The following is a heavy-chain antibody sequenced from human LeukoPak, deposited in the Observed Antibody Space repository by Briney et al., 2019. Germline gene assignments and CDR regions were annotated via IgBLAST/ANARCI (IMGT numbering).Heavy chain of an antibody. CDR3: ARTRIAAALTRGWFDP. CDR1: GGSISSYY. J-gene: IGHJ5*02. D-gene: IGHD6-13*01. CDR2: INHSGST. V-gene: IGHV4-34*01. Sequence: PSETLSLTCTVSGGSISSYYWSWIRQPPGKGLEWIGEINHSGSTNYNPSLKSRVTISVDTSKNQFSLKLSTVTAADTAVYYCARTRIAAALTRGWFDPWGQGTLVTVSS.